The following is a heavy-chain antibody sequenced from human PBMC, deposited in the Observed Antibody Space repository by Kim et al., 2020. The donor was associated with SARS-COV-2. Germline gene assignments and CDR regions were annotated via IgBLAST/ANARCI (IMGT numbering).Heavy chain of an antibody. CDR3: AKSIVVVPAAYFDY. Sequence: DSGKGRFTISRDKSKNTLYLQMNSLRAEDTAVYYCAKSIVVVPAAYFDYWGQGTLVTVSS. J-gene: IGHJ4*02. V-gene: IGHV3-23*01. D-gene: IGHD2-2*01.